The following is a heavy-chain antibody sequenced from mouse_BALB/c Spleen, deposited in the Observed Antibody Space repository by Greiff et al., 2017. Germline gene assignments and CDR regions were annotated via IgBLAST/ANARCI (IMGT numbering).Heavy chain of an antibody. CDR2: ISTYYGDA. CDR1: GYTFTDYA. CDR3: ARGGATMITGDY. J-gene: IGHJ4*01. D-gene: IGHD2-4*01. Sequence: VQLQQSGAELVRPGVSVKISCKGSGYTFTDYAMHWVKQSHAKSLEWIGVISTYYGDASYNQKFKGKATMTVDKSSSTAYMELARLTSEDSAIYYCARGGATMITGDYWGQGTSVTVSS. V-gene: IGHV1S137*01.